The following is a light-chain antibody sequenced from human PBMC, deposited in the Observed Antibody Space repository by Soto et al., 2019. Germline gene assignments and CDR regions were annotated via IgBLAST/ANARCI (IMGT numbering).Light chain of an antibody. CDR1: QGIGST. J-gene: IGKJ1*01. CDR2: GAS. Sequence: EIVMTQSQATLSVSPGEGATLSCRASQGIGSTLAWYRHKPGQAPRVLIYGASTRATGIPDRFSGSGSGTEFILTISSLQSEDFAVYYCQEYNTWPWTFGQGTKVDI. V-gene: IGKV3-15*01. CDR3: QEYNTWPWT.